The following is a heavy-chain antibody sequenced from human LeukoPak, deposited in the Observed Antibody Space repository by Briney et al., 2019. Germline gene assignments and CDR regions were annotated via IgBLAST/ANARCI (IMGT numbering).Heavy chain of an antibody. CDR3: ARGRVPAAILNWFDP. CDR1: GFTFSDYY. CDR2: ISSSGSTI. V-gene: IGHV3-11*04. D-gene: IGHD2-2*01. Sequence: GGSLRLSCAASGFTFSDYYMSWIRQAPGKGLEWVSYISSSGSTIYYADSVKGRFTISRDNAKNSLYLQMNSLRAEDTAVYYCARGRVPAAILNWFDPWGQGTLVTVSS. J-gene: IGHJ5*02.